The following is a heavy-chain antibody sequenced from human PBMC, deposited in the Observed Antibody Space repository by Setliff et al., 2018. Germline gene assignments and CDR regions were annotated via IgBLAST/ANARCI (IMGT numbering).Heavy chain of an antibody. CDR1: GDSVNTNYY. CDR3: ARVTVAGTDY. V-gene: IGHV4-61*01. CDR2: IYYTGTT. J-gene: IGHJ4*02. Sequence: ASETLSLTCTVSGDSVNTNYYWSWIRQPPGKGLEWIGYIYYTGTTKYNPSLRSRVTISVDTSKNQVSLKLSSVTAADTAVYYCARVTVAGTDYWGQGTLVTVSS. D-gene: IGHD6-19*01.